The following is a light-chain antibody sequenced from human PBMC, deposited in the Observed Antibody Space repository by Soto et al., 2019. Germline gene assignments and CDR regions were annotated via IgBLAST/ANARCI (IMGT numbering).Light chain of an antibody. V-gene: IGKV1-5*03. CDR3: QQYNSYSRT. Sequence: DIQMTQSPSTLSGSVGDGVTITCGASQSISSWLAWYQQKPGKAPKLLIYKASSLESGVPSRFSGSGSGTEFTLTISSLQPDDFATYYCQQYNSYSRTFGQGTKVDIK. J-gene: IGKJ1*01. CDR2: KAS. CDR1: QSISSW.